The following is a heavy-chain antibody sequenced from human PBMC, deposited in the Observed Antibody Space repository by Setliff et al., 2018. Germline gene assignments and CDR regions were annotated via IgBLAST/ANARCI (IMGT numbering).Heavy chain of an antibody. V-gene: IGHV4-38-2*01. CDR2: IYHSGST. J-gene: IGHJ4*02. CDR3: ASYRQDVNY. Sequence: SETLSLTCAVSGYSISSGYYWGWIRQPPGKGLEWIGNIYHSGSTYYNPSLKSRVTISVDTSKNQFSLNLSSVSAADTAVYYCASYRQDVNYWGQGTLVTVSS. D-gene: IGHD4-4*01. CDR1: GYSISSGYY.